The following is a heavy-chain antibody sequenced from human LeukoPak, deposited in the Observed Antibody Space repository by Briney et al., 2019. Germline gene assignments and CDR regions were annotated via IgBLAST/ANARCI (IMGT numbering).Heavy chain of an antibody. Sequence: GGSLRLSCAASGFTFSSYWMSWVRQAPGKGLQSVAYISQDVSHKYYVDSVKGRFTISRDNAKNSLHLEMNSLRAEDTALYYCARVGYSGGNFENWGQGTLVTVSS. D-gene: IGHD5-12*01. CDR2: ISQDVSHK. CDR1: GFTFSSYW. V-gene: IGHV3-7*01. CDR3: ARVGYSGGNFEN. J-gene: IGHJ4*02.